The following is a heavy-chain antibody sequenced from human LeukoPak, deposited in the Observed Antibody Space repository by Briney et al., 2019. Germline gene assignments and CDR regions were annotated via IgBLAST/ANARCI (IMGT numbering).Heavy chain of an antibody. CDR3: AKDQRGLTPTITWFDP. V-gene: IGHV1-2*02. J-gene: IGHJ5*02. CDR2: INPNSGGT. Sequence: ASVKVSCKASGYTFTGYYMHWVRQAPGQGLEWMGWINPNSGGTNYAQKLQGRVTMTTDTSTSTAYMELRSLTSDDTAVYYCAKDQRGLTPTITWFDPWGQGTLVTVSS. D-gene: IGHD1-14*01. CDR1: GYTFTGYY.